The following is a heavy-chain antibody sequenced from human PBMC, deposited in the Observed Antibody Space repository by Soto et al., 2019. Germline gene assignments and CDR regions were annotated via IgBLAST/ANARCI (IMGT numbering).Heavy chain of an antibody. V-gene: IGHV3-64*01. D-gene: IGHD2-2*01. CDR1: GFTFSSYA. CDR2: ISSNGGST. Sequence: EVPLVESGGGLVQPGGSLRLSCAASGFTFSSYAMHWVRQAPGKGLEYVSAISSNGGSTYYANSMKGRFTISRDNSKNTLYLQMGSLRAEDMAVYYCAREGYCSSTSCYSFDYWGQGTLVTVSS. J-gene: IGHJ4*02. CDR3: AREGYCSSTSCYSFDY.